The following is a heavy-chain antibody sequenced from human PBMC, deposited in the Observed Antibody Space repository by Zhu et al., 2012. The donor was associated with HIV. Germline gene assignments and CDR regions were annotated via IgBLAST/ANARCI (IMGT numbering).Heavy chain of an antibody. CDR3: ARLRYFDWSRGFFDY. V-gene: IGHV4-34*01. CDR1: GESFSGYY. J-gene: IGHJ4*02. CDR2: INHSGST. Sequence: QVRLQQWGAGLLKPSETLSLTCAVYGESFSGYYWSWIRQTPGKGLEWIGEINHSGSTNYKPSLKSRVTISVDTSKNQFSLKLNSVTPADTATYYCARLRYFDWSRGFFDYWGQGTLVTVSS. D-gene: IGHD3-9*01.